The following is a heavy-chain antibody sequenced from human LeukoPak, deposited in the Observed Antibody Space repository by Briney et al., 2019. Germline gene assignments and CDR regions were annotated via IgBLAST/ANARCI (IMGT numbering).Heavy chain of an antibody. D-gene: IGHD1-7*01. CDR1: GFTFSKFP. V-gene: IGHV3-23*01. Sequence: GGSLRLSCAASGFTFSKFPMGWVRQAPGRGLEWVSAISASGDVTFYADSLRGRFTISRDNSKNTLYLQMNSLRAEDTAVYYCARDREGTVNYWGQGTLVTVSS. J-gene: IGHJ4*02. CDR2: ISASGDVT. CDR3: ARDREGTVNY.